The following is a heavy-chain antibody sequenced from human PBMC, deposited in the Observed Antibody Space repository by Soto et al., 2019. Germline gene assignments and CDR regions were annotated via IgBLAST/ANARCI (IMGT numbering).Heavy chain of an antibody. V-gene: IGHV3-9*01. J-gene: IGHJ3*02. CDR2: ISWNSGSI. CDR3: AKDYGDGYNSTFDI. CDR1: GFTFDDYV. Sequence: EVQLVESGGGLVQPGRSLRLSCAASGFTFDDYVMHWVRQAPGKGLEWVSGISWNSGSIGYADSVKGRFTISRDNAKNSLYLQMNSLRAEDTALYYCAKDYGDGYNSTFDIWGQGTMVTVSS. D-gene: IGHD5-12*01.